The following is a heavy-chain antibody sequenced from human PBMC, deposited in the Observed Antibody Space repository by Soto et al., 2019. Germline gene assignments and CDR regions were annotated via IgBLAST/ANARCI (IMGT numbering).Heavy chain of an antibody. D-gene: IGHD3-10*01. CDR1: GYTFTSYY. Sequence: QVQLVQSGAEVKKPGASVKVSCKASGYTFTSYYMHWVRQAPGQGLEWMGIINPSGGSTSYAQKFQGRVTMTRDTSTSTVYMELSSLRSEDTAVYYCAREVVTMVRGVIPNAFDIWGQGTMVTVSS. CDR2: INPSGGST. J-gene: IGHJ3*02. CDR3: AREVVTMVRGVIPNAFDI. V-gene: IGHV1-46*01.